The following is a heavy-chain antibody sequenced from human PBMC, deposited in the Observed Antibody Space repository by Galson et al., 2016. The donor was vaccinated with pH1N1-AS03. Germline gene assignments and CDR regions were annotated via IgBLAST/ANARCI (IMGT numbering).Heavy chain of an antibody. Sequence: SLRLSCAASGFTFSSYAMSWVRQAPGKGLEWVSAISGSGGSTYYADSVKGRFTISRDNSKNTVQLQMNNLRAEDTVIYYCTRLGPSSVFDFWGQGALVTVSS. CDR2: ISGSGGST. D-gene: IGHD1-26*01. V-gene: IGHV3-23*01. CDR3: TRLGPSSVFDF. CDR1: GFTFSSYA. J-gene: IGHJ4*02.